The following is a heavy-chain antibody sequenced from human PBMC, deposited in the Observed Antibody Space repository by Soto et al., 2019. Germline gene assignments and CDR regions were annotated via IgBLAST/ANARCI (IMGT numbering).Heavy chain of an antibody. CDR3: ARDPNRGGDFDF. J-gene: IGHJ4*02. CDR1: GFAFGTYW. V-gene: IGHV3-7*05. Sequence: EVQLVESGGGLVQPGGSQRLSCEASGFAFGTYWMTWVRQAPGKGLEWVANINPDGNDKYYADSVRGRFTVSRDNSKNSLFLQMNSLRAEYTAVYYCARDPNRGGDFDFWGQGNLVTVSS. CDR2: INPDGNDK. D-gene: IGHD3-16*01.